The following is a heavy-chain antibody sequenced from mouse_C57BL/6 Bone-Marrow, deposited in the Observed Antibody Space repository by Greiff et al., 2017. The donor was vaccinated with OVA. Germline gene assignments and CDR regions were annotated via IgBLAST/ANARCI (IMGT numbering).Heavy chain of an antibody. Sequence: EVKVVESGGGLVKPGGSLKLSCAASGFTFSSYAMSWVRQTPEKRLEWVATISDGGSYTYYPDNVKGRFTISRDNAKNNLYLQMSHLKSEDTAMYYCARVMVTTGGVDYWGQGTTLTVSS. V-gene: IGHV5-4*03. CDR1: GFTFSSYA. D-gene: IGHD2-2*01. CDR3: ARVMVTTGGVDY. CDR2: ISDGGSYT. J-gene: IGHJ2*01.